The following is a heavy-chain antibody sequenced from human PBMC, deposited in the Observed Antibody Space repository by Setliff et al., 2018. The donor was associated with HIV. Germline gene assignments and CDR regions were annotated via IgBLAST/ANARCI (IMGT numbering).Heavy chain of an antibody. CDR1: GFTFRSYV. Sequence: GGSLRLSCTASGFTFRSYVMHWVRQAPGKGLEWVAVMWPDGNAIYYADAVKGRFTIARDNSGYKLSLQMNSLRAEDTAVYYCENPGWDCRVGSCYEGGGYWGQGTLVTVSS. J-gene: IGHJ4*02. CDR2: MWPDGNAI. D-gene: IGHD2-15*01. CDR3: ENPGWDCRVGSCYEGGGY. V-gene: IGHV3-33*03.